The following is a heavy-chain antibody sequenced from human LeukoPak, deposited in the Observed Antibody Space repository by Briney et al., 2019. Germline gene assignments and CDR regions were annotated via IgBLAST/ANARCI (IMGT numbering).Heavy chain of an antibody. D-gene: IGHD6-13*01. CDR3: ASGVAAAAFDY. CDR1: GGSIDNYY. Sequence: SETLSLTCTVSGGSIDNYYWSWIRQPPGEGLEWIGLILYSGTTSYTPSLKSRVTISLDTSKKQFSLKLTSVTAADTAVYYCASGVAAAAFDYWGQGTLVTVSS. CDR2: ILYSGTT. V-gene: IGHV4-59*01. J-gene: IGHJ4*02.